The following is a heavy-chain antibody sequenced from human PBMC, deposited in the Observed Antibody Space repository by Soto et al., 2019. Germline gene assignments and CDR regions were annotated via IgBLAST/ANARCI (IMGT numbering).Heavy chain of an antibody. D-gene: IGHD2-15*01. J-gene: IGHJ4*02. CDR2: ISGGGTGA. V-gene: IGHV3-23*01. Sequence: EVQLLESGGGLVQPGGSLRLSCTASGFTFSDHAMTWVRQAPGKGLEWLSGISGGGTGAYYADSVKGRFTVSRDNSNNPVFLQMDSLRVEDTAVYYCAIDLWWHTHWGQGTVVTVSS. CDR1: GFTFSDHA. CDR3: AIDLWWHTH.